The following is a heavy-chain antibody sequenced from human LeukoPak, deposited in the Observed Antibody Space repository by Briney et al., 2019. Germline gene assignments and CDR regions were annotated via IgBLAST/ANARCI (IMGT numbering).Heavy chain of an antibody. CDR2: INTNTGNP. CDR1: GYTFTSYS. J-gene: IGHJ3*02. V-gene: IGHV7-4-1*02. D-gene: IGHD3-22*01. CDR3: ARVVHPYDYESSGLTYDAFDI. Sequence: ASVKVSCKASGYTFTSYSMNWVRQAPGQGLEWLGWINTNTGNPTYAQGLTGRFVFSLDTSVNTAYLQISSLKAEDTAVYYCARVVHPYDYESSGLTYDAFDIWGQGTMVTVSS.